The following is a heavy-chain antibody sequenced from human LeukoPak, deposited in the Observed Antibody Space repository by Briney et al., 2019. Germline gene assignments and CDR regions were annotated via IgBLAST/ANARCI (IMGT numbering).Heavy chain of an antibody. V-gene: IGHV1-2*02. CDR1: GYTFTSYG. CDR2: INPNSGGT. D-gene: IGHD2-15*01. J-gene: IGHJ4*02. CDR3: ARSRYCSGGSCAPNFDY. Sequence: ASVKVSCKASGYTFTSYGISWVRQAPGQGLEWMGWINPNSGGTNYAQKFQGRVTMTRDTSISTAYMELSRLRSDDTAVYYCARSRYCSGGSCAPNFDYWGQGTLVTVSS.